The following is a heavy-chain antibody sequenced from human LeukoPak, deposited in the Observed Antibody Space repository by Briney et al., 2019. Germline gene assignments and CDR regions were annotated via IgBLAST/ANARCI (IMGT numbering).Heavy chain of an antibody. D-gene: IGHD6-13*01. V-gene: IGHV4-30-2*03. Sequence: DPSQTLSLTCTVSGGSINTGDYFWSWIRQHTGKGLEWIGSIYYSGSTYYNPSLKSRVTISVDTSKNQFSLKLGSVTAADTAVYYCARPSPPGIAAAGTGFSDYWGQGTLVTVSS. CDR1: GGSINTGDYF. CDR2: IYYSGST. CDR3: ARPSPPGIAAAGTGFSDY. J-gene: IGHJ4*02.